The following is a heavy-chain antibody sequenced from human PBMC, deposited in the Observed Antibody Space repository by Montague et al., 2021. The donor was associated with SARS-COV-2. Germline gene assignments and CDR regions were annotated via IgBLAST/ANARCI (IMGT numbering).Heavy chain of an antibody. CDR3: ARDSPRGYAMDV. CDR1: GFNFRDKS. CDR2: ISFRSERI. J-gene: IGHJ6*02. V-gene: IGHV3-48*04. Sequence: SLRLSCAASGFNFRDKSINWVRQAPGKGLEWVAHISFRSERIFYGDSVKGRFTISRDGAKNSLYLQMNSLRAEDTALYYCARDSPRGYAMDVWGQGTMVTGSS. D-gene: IGHD3-16*01.